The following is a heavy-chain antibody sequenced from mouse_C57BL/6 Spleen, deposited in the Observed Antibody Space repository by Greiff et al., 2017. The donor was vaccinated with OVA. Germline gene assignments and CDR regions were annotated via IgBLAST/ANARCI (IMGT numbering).Heavy chain of an antibody. Sequence: EVMLVESEGGLVQPGSSLKLSCTASGFTFSDYYMAWVRQVPEKGLEWVANINYDGSSTYYLDSLKSRFIISRDNAKNILYLQMSSLKSEDTATYYGARDGGDGTITCYSDVGGTGTTATVS. CDR2: INYDGSST. CDR1: GFTFSDYY. J-gene: IGHJ1*03. D-gene: IGHD2-3*01. V-gene: IGHV5-16*01. CDR3: ARDGGDGTITCYSDV.